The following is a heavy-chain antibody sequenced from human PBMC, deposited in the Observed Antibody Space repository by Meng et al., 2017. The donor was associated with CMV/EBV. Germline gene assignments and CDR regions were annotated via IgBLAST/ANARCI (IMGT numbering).Heavy chain of an antibody. Sequence: QVQLQESGQGRVKPSETLSLPCTVSGCSMISSYLSWIRPPAGKGLEWVGRIYISGITNYNPSLKSRVTMSVDTSKNQFSLKLSFVTAADTAVYYCARSMVVAGDWFDPWGQGTLVTVSS. CDR2: IYISGIT. J-gene: IGHJ5*02. D-gene: IGHD2-15*01. V-gene: IGHV4-4*07. CDR1: GCSMISSY. CDR3: ARSMVVAGDWFDP.